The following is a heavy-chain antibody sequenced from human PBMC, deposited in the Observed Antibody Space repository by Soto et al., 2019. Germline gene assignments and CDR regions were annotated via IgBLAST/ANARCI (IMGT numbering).Heavy chain of an antibody. Sequence: GESLKISCKGSGYSFTSYWISWVRRMPGKGLEWMGRIDPSDSYTNYSPSFQGHVTISADKSISTAYLQWSSLKASDTAMYYCAAAPYCSGGSCYPFYYYYYGMDVWGQGTTVTVSS. D-gene: IGHD2-15*01. J-gene: IGHJ6*02. CDR1: GYSFTSYW. V-gene: IGHV5-10-1*01. CDR3: AAAPYCSGGSCYPFYYYYYGMDV. CDR2: IDPSDSYT.